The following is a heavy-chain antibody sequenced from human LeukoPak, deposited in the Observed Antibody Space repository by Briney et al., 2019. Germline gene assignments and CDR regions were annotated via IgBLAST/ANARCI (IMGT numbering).Heavy chain of an antibody. CDR1: GFTFSSYA. CDR2: IIPIFGTA. J-gene: IGHJ6*02. D-gene: IGHD2-2*01. CDR3: ASSALYCSSTSCYPRYYYYGMDV. Sequence: KSGRSLRLSCAASGFTFSSYAISWVRQAPGQGLEWMGGIIPIFGTANYAQKFQGRVTITADESTSTAYMELSSLRSEDTAVYYCASSALYCSSTSCYPRYYYYGMDVWGQGTTVTVSS. V-gene: IGHV1-69*01.